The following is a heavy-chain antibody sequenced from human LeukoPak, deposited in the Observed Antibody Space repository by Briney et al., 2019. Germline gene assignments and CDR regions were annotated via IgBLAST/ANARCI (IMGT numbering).Heavy chain of an antibody. CDR3: ASDDY. CDR1: GFTFSTYS. V-gene: IGHV3-48*01. CDR2: ISSSSSLK. Sequence: PGRSLRLSCAASGFTFSTYSMNWVRQAPGKGLEWVSYISSSSSLKYYADSVKGRFTIYRDNAKNSLYLQMNSLRVEDTAVYYCASDDYWGQGTLVTVSS. J-gene: IGHJ4*02.